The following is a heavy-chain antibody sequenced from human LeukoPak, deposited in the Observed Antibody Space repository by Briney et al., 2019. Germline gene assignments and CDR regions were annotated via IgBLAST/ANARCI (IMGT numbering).Heavy chain of an antibody. Sequence: GGSLRLSCAASGXTFRSYGMHWVRQAPGKGLEWVAVISYDGSNKYYADSVKGRFTISRDNSKNTLYLQMNSLRAEDTAVYYCAKACITMVRGVRYYYYGMDVWGQGTTVTVSS. V-gene: IGHV3-30*18. J-gene: IGHJ6*02. CDR2: ISYDGSNK. CDR3: AKACITMVRGVRYYYYGMDV. D-gene: IGHD3-10*01. CDR1: GXTFRSYG.